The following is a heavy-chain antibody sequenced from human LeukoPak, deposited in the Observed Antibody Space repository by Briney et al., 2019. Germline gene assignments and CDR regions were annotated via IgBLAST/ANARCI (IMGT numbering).Heavy chain of an antibody. V-gene: IGHV3-48*01. CDR1: GFIFSSYG. Sequence: GGSLRLSCAASGFIFSSYGMNWVRQAPGKVLEWVSYISSSSSTIYYADSVKGRFTISRDNAKNSLYLQMNSLRAEDTAVYYCARALLSDYGDYKWFDPWGQGTLVTVSS. CDR3: ARALLSDYGDYKWFDP. D-gene: IGHD4-17*01. J-gene: IGHJ5*02. CDR2: ISSSSSTI.